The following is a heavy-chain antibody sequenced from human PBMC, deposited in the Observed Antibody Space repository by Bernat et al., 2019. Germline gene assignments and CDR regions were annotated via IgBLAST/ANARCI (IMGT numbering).Heavy chain of an antibody. Sequence: QMQLVESGGGVVQPGRSLRLSCAASGFTFSSYAMNWVRQAPGKGLEWVAVISYDGNNKYYADSVKGRFTISRDNSKNTLYLQMNSLRPEDTAEYYCARASLLQRGCWFDPWGQGTLVTVSS. D-gene: IGHD3-16*01. CDR1: GFTFSSYA. CDR2: ISYDGNNK. CDR3: ARASLLQRGCWFDP. J-gene: IGHJ5*02. V-gene: IGHV3-30-3*01.